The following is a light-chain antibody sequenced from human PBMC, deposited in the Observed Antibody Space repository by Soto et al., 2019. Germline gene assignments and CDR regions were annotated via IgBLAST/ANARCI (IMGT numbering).Light chain of an antibody. J-gene: IGKJ3*01. CDR2: DAS. CDR3: QQYKSLLT. Sequence: DIQMTQSPSSLSASVGDRVTITCQARQDISKYLNWYQQKPGKAPQLLIYDASNLETVVPSRVSGSGSGTDFPLTISSLQPEDIAKYYCQQYKSLLTFGPGTKVDIK. CDR1: QDISKY. V-gene: IGKV1-33*01.